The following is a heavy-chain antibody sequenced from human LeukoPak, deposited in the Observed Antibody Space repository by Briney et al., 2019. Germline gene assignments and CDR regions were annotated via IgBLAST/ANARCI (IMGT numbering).Heavy chain of an antibody. D-gene: IGHD1-26*01. CDR3: AKDSWLYSGSYGS. CDR2: ISGSGGST. V-gene: IGHV3-23*01. Sequence: PGGSLRLSCAASGFTFSSYAMSWVRQAPGKGLEWVSAISGSGGSTYYADSVKGRFTISRGNSKNTLYLQMNSLRAEDTAVYYCAKDSWLYSGSYGSWGQGTLVTVSS. J-gene: IGHJ5*02. CDR1: GFTFSSYA.